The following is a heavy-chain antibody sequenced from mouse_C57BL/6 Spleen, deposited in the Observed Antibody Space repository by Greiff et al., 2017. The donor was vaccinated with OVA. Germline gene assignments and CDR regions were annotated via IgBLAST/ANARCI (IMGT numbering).Heavy chain of an antibody. J-gene: IGHJ3*01. CDR3: ATSYDYDGAWFAY. D-gene: IGHD2-4*01. CDR1: GFTFSDYG. Sequence: EVQRVESGGGLVKPGGSLKLSCAASGFTFSDYGMHWVRQAPEKGLEWVAYISSGSSTIYYADTVKGRFTISRDNAKNTLFLQMTSLRSEDTAMYYCATSYDYDGAWFAYWGQGTLVTVSA. CDR2: ISSGSSTI. V-gene: IGHV5-17*01.